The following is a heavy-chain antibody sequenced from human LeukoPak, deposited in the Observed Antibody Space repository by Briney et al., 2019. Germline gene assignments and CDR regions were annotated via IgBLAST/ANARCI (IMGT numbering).Heavy chain of an antibody. D-gene: IGHD3-10*01. CDR3: AKDKRAGSASYSFDY. J-gene: IGHJ4*02. V-gene: IGHV3-43D*04. CDR1: GFTFDDYA. Sequence: GGSLRLSCVASGFTFDDYAMHWVRQAPGKGLEWVCLITWDGGSRYYADSVKGRITISRDDSKKSLYLQMNSLRGEDTAIYYCAKDKRAGSASYSFDYWGQGTPVTVSS. CDR2: ITWDGGSR.